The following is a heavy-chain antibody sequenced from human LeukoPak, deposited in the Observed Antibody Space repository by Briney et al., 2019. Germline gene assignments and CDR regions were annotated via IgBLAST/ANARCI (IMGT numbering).Heavy chain of an antibody. V-gene: IGHV3-48*01. CDR3: ARERFGAGDY. D-gene: IGHD3-10*01. Sequence: GGSLRLSCAASGFIFSSYSMNWVRQAPGKGLEWVSYISSSGSTIYYADSVKGRFTISRDNAKTTLYLQMNSLRAEDTAVYYCARERFGAGDYWGQGTLVTVSS. CDR1: GFIFSSYS. J-gene: IGHJ4*02. CDR2: ISSSGSTI.